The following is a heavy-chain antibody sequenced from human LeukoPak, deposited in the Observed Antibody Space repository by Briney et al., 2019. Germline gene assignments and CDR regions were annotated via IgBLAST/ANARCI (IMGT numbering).Heavy chain of an antibody. CDR1: GFTFSSYG. J-gene: IGHJ3*02. CDR3: AKARSVRGEGDAFEI. Sequence: GGSLRLSCAASGFTFSSYGMHWVRQAPGKGLEWVAFIRYDGSNKYYADSVKGRFTISRDNAKNSLYLQMNSLRAEDTAVYYCAKARSVRGEGDAFEIWGQGTMVTVS. V-gene: IGHV3-30*02. D-gene: IGHD3-10*01. CDR2: IRYDGSNK.